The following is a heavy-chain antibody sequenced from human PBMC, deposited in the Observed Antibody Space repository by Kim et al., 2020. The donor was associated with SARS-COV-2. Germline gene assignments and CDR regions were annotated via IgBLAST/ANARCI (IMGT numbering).Heavy chain of an antibody. J-gene: IGHJ4*02. V-gene: IGHV3-33*01. D-gene: IGHD2-2*01. CDR2: IWCDGSNK. CDR3: ARDSYCSRTSCDPAFDY. Sequence: GGSLRLSCAASGFTFSSYGMHWVRQAPGKGLEWVAVIWCDGSNKYYADSVKGRFTISRDNAKNTLYLQMNSLRAEDTAVYDCARDSYCSRTSCDPAFDYWGQGTLVTVSS. CDR1: GFTFSSYG.